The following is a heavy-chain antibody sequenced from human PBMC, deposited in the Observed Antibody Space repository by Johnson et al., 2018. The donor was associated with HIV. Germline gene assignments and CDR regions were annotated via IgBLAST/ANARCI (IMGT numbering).Heavy chain of an antibody. Sequence: MMLVESGGGLIQPGGSLRLSCAASGFTFSNYDMYWVRQPTGKGLEWVSGLGTAGDTYYAGSLKGRLPISREDAKNSLYLQMNSRRAEYTAVYYCVTLVVAPPFDIWGQGTMVTVSS. CDR3: VTLVVAPPFDI. CDR2: LGTAGDT. V-gene: IGHV3-13*01. CDR1: GFTFSNYD. J-gene: IGHJ3*02. D-gene: IGHD2-15*01.